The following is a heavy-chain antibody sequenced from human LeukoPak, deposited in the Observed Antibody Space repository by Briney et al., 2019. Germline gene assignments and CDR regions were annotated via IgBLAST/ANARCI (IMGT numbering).Heavy chain of an antibody. CDR1: GNSISNYA. CDR2: IIPIFGTA. J-gene: IGHJ6*02. D-gene: IGHD3-16*01. CDR3: TTRACHAGGCSSSFYYYYGLHF. Sequence: SVKVSCKASGNSISNYAVSWVRQTPGQGFEWMGGIIPIFGTADYAQKFQGRVTITADQSTSTTYMALSSLKSEDTATYYCTTRACHAGGCSSSFYYYYGLHFWGQGTTVSVSS. V-gene: IGHV1-69*01.